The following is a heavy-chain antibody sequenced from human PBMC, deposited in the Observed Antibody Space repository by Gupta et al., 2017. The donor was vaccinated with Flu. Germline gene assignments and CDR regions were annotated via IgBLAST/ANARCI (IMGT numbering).Heavy chain of an antibody. CDR2: IKHDGSET. V-gene: IGHV3-7*01. CDR1: GFTLSHFW. J-gene: IGHJ6*03. D-gene: IGHD3-3*02. Sequence: EVQLVESGGGLVQPGGSLRLSCEASGFTLSHFWMSWVRQAPGKGLEWVANIKHDGSETYYVDSVKGRFTISRDNAQNSLYLQMNSLRAEDTAVYYCARDFSNYYYYIDVWGKGTTVTVSS. CDR3: ARDFSNYYYYIDV.